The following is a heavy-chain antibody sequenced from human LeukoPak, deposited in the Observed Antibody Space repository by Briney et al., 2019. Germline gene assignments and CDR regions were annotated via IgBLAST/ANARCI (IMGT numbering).Heavy chain of an antibody. J-gene: IGHJ4*02. V-gene: IGHV1-18*01. Sequence: ASVKVSCKASGYTFTSYGINWVRQAPGQGLEWMGWIASYNGNTNYAQKLQGRVTMTTDTSTSTAYMELRSLRSDDTAVYYCARGSGDYLIAHLDYWGQGTLVTVSS. CDR1: GYTFTSYG. CDR3: ARGSGDYLIAHLDY. D-gene: IGHD4-17*01. CDR2: IASYNGNT.